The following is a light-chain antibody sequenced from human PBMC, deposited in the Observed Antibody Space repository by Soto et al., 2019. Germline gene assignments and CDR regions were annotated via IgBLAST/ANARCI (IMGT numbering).Light chain of an antibody. CDR3: AAWDDSLSGVV. V-gene: IGLV1-44*01. Sequence: QSVLTQPPSASGTPGQRGTISCSGSSSNIGSNTVNWYQKLPGTAPKLLIYTNNLRPSGVPDRFSGSKSGTSASLAISGLQYEDEADYYCAAWDDSLSGVVFGGGTKVTVL. CDR1: SSNIGSNT. J-gene: IGLJ2*01. CDR2: TNN.